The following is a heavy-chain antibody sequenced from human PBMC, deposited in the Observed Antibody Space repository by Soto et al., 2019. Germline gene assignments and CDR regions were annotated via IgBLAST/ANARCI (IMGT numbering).Heavy chain of an antibody. CDR2: IYSDGGT. V-gene: IGHV3-66*01. J-gene: IGHJ4*02. D-gene: IGHD4-17*01. CDR3: ATRMTTAPY. CDR1: GFTVSNNY. Sequence: AGSLSLSCAASGFTVSNNYLIWVRQAPGKGLQWVSLIYSDGGTDYAESVKGRFTISRDNSKNTLYLQMNSLKAEDTAIYYCATRMTTAPYWGQGPLVNVS.